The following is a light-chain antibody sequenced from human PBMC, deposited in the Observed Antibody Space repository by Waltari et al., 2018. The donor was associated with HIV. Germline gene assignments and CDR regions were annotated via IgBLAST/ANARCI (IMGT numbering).Light chain of an antibody. CDR3: LLFYSGVRV. Sequence: QAVVTQEPSLTVSPGGTVTLTCGPSTGAITSGHYPYWLQRKPGQAPTTLIYNINTKPSGTPARFSGCLLGGKAALTLSGAQSEDEAEYYCLLFYSGVRVFGGGTKLTVL. CDR1: TGAITSGHY. CDR2: NIN. J-gene: IGLJ2*01. V-gene: IGLV7-46*01.